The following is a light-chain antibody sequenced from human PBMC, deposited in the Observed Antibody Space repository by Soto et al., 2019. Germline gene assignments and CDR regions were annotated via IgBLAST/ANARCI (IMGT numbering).Light chain of an antibody. V-gene: IGKV3-11*01. CDR3: QQRSNWT. CDR1: QSVSSY. J-gene: IGKJ1*01. CDR2: DAS. Sequence: EIVLTQSPATLSLSPGERATLSCRASQSVSSYLAWYQQKPGQAPRLLIYDASNRATGITARFSGSGSGTDFTLTISSLEPEDFAVYCCQQRSNWTFGQGTKVEIK.